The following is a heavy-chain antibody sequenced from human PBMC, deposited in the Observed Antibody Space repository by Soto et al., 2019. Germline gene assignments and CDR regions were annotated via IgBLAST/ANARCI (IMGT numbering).Heavy chain of an antibody. J-gene: IGHJ4*02. CDR3: AREIAVAGTHYFDY. Sequence: SETLSLTCTVSGGSISNYYWSWIRQPPGKGLEWIGYIYYSGSINYNPSLKSRVTISEDTSKNQFSLKMSSVTTADTAVYCCAREIAVAGTHYFDYWGQGTLVTVSS. D-gene: IGHD6-19*01. CDR1: GGSISNYY. V-gene: IGHV4-59*01. CDR2: IYYSGSI.